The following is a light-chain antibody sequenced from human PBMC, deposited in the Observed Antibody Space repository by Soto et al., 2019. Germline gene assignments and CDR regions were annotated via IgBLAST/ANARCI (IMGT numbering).Light chain of an antibody. J-gene: IGKJ5*01. CDR1: QSVRSSF. CDR3: QQYNNWPT. CDR2: GAS. V-gene: IGKV3-15*01. Sequence: EIVMTQSPATLSVSPGERATLSCRASQSVRSSFLAWYQQKPGQAPSLLIYGASTRATGIPARFSGSGSGTEFTLTINSLQSEDFAVYYCQQYNNWPTFGQGTRLEIK.